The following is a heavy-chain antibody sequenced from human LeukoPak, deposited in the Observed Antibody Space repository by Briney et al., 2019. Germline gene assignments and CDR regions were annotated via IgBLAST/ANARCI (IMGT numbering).Heavy chain of an antibody. D-gene: IGHD3-10*01. CDR3: AKEEGSVLLWFGELDY. J-gene: IGHJ4*02. Sequence: PGRSLRLSCAASGFTFSSYGMHWVRQAPGKGLEWVAFIRYDGSNKYYADSVKGRFTISRDNSKNTLYLQMNSLRAEDTAVYYCAKEEGSVLLWFGELDYWGQGTLVTVSS. V-gene: IGHV3-30*02. CDR1: GFTFSSYG. CDR2: IRYDGSNK.